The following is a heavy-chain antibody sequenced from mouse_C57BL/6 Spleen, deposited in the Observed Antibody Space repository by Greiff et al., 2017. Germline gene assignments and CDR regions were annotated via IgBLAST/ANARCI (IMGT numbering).Heavy chain of an antibody. Sequence: EVQGVESGGGLVKPGGSLKLSCAASGFTFSSYAMSWVRQTPEKRLEWVATISDDGSYTYYPDNVKGRFTISRDNAKNNLYLQMSHLKSVDTAMYYFARDLLPDYCSRNAMDYWGQGTSVTVSS. CDR2: ISDDGSYT. CDR3: ARDLLPDYCSRNAMDY. CDR1: GFTFSSYA. J-gene: IGHJ4*01. V-gene: IGHV5-4*01. D-gene: IGHD1-1*01.